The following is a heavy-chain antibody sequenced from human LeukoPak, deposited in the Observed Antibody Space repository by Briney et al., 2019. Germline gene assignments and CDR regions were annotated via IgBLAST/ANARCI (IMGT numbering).Heavy chain of an antibody. CDR1: GYTFSGYY. V-gene: IGHV1-2*02. CDR2: INPNSGGT. D-gene: IGHD5-12*01. Sequence: ASVKVSCKASGYTFSGYYMHWVRQAPGQGLEWMGWINPNSGGTNYAQKFQGGVTMTRDTSISTAYMELSRLRSDDTAVYYCARAPPGSGATSWGQGTLVTVSS. J-gene: IGHJ4*02. CDR3: ARAPPGSGATS.